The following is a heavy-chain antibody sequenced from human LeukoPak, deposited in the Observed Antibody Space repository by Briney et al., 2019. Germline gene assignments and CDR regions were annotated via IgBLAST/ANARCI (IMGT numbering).Heavy chain of an antibody. CDR1: GFTFSSYG. V-gene: IGHV3-30*02. CDR2: IRYDGSNK. CDR3: ATCSVSWWLFHGEVDY. J-gene: IGHJ4*02. Sequence: PGGSLRLSCAASGFTFSSYGMHWVRQAPGKGLEWVAFIRYDGSNKYYADSVKGRFTFSRDNSKNPLYLQMNSLRAEDTAVYYCATCSVSWWLFHGEVDYWGQGTLVTVSS. D-gene: IGHD3-22*01.